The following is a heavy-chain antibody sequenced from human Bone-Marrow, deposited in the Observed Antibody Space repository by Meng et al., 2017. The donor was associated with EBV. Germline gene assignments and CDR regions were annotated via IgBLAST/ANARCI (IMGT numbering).Heavy chain of an antibody. CDR3: ARSTAVAAPPITMIPTTGWFDP. J-gene: IGHJ5*02. CDR1: GGSFSGYY. V-gene: IGHV4-34*01. D-gene: IGHD3-22*01. Sequence: QVQLQQWGAGLLKPSETLSPTCAVYGGSFSGYYWSWIRQPPGKGLEWIGEINHSGSTNYNPSLKSRVTISVDTSKNQFSLKLSSVTAADTAVYYCARSTAVAAPPITMIPTTGWFDPWGQGTLVTVSS. CDR2: INHSGST.